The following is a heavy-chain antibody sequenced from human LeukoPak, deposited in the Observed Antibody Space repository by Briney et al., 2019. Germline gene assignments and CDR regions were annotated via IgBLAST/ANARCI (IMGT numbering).Heavy chain of an antibody. V-gene: IGHV4-4*07. CDR3: ARDAGTFDY. CDR2: FYISGIT. J-gene: IGHJ4*02. CDR1: GGSISSHY. D-gene: IGHD3-10*01. Sequence: PSETLSLTCTVSGGSISSHYWSWIRQPAGKGLEWIGRFYISGITYSNPSLKSRVTMSVDTSKNQFSLKLSSVTAADTAVYFCARDAGTFDYWGQGTLVTVSS.